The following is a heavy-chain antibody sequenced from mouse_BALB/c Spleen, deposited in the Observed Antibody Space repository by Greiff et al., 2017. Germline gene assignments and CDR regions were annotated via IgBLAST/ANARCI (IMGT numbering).Heavy chain of an antibody. Sequence: EVKLVESGGGLVQPGGSRKLSCAASGFTFSSFGMHWVRQAPEKGLEWVAYISSGISTIYYADTVKGRFTISRDNPKNTLFLQMTSLRSEDTAMYYCARGTARAPFAYWGQGTLVTVSA. CDR2: ISSGISTI. J-gene: IGHJ3*01. CDR1: GFTFSSFG. V-gene: IGHV5-17*02. D-gene: IGHD3-2*01. CDR3: ARGTARAPFAY.